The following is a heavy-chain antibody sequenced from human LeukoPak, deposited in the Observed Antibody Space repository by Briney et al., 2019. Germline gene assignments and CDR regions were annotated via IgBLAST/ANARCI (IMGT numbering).Heavy chain of an antibody. D-gene: IGHD6-19*01. V-gene: IGHV4-34*01. CDR3: ASWGTVGGSFNWFDP. CDR2: INHSGST. J-gene: IGHJ5*02. Sequence: SETLSLTCAVYGGSFSGYYWSWIRQPPGKGLEWIGEINHSGSTNYNPSLKSRVTISVDTSKNQFSLKLSSVTAADTAVYYCASWGTVGGSFNWFDPWGQGTLVTVSP. CDR1: GGSFSGYY.